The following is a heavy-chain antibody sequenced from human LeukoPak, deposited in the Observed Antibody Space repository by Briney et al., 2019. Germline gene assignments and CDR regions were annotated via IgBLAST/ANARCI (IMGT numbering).Heavy chain of an antibody. CDR2: IIPIFGTA. Sequence: ASVKVSCKASGGTFSSYAISWVRQAPGQGLEWMGGIIPIFGTANYAQKFQGRATITTDESTSTAYMELSSLRSEDTAVYYCARDEPRGVYYYYMDVWGKGTTVTVSS. D-gene: IGHD1-14*01. V-gene: IGHV1-69*05. CDR1: GGTFSSYA. CDR3: ARDEPRGVYYYYMDV. J-gene: IGHJ6*03.